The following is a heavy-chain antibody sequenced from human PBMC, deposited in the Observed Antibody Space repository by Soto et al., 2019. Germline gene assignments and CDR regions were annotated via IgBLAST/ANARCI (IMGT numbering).Heavy chain of an antibody. CDR1: GFTFSSYA. J-gene: IGHJ4*02. Sequence: EVQLLESGGGLVQPGGSLRLSCAASGFTFSSYAMSWVRQAPGKGLEWVSGISGSAYSTYYADSVKGRFTISRDNSKNTLYLQINSLRAEDTAIYYCAKTIAAAGTDTWGQGTLVTVSS. CDR3: AKTIAAAGTDT. V-gene: IGHV3-23*01. D-gene: IGHD6-13*01. CDR2: ISGSAYST.